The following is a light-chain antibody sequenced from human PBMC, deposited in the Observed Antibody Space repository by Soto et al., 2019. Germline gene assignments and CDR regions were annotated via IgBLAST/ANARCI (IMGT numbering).Light chain of an antibody. CDR1: STDFVSYNR. V-gene: IGLV2-18*01. J-gene: IGLJ1*01. CDR2: EVS. Sequence: QSVLTQPPSVSGSPGQSVTISCTGTSTDFVSYNRVSWYQQPPGTAPKLMIYEVSKRPSGVPDRFSGSKSGTSASLAISGLQSEDEADYFCAAWDDRLNGYVFGTGTRSPS. CDR3: AAWDDRLNGYV.